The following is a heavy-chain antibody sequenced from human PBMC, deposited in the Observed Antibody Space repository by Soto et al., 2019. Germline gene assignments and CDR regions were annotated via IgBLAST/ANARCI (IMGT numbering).Heavy chain of an antibody. CDR1: GGSISSYY. CDR3: ASYGYSSGGSCYPDPSRSGGAFDI. Sequence: TSETLSLTCTVSGGSISSYYWSWIRQPPGKGLEWIGYIYYSGSTNYNPSLKSRVTISVDTSKNQFSLKLSSVTAADTAVYYCASYGYSSGGSCYPDPSRSGGAFDIWGQGTMVTVSS. CDR2: IYYSGST. J-gene: IGHJ3*02. V-gene: IGHV4-59*01. D-gene: IGHD2-15*01.